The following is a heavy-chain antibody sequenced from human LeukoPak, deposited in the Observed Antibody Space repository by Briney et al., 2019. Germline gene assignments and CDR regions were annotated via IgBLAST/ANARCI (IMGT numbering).Heavy chain of an antibody. D-gene: IGHD6-19*01. CDR1: GGSISSSSYY. J-gene: IGHJ3*02. CDR3: ARATPGYSSGWYEGPEAFDI. Sequence: SETLSLTCTVSGGSISSSSYYWGWIRQPPGKGLEWIESIYYSGSTYYDPSLKSRVTISVDTSKNQFSLKLSSVTAADTAVYYCARATPGYSSGWYEGPEAFDIWGQGTMVTVSS. V-gene: IGHV4-39*01. CDR2: IYYSGST.